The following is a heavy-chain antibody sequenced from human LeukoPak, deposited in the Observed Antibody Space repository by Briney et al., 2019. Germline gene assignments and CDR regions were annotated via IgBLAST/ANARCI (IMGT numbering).Heavy chain of an antibody. CDR3: ARDVGDGYNHQEIDY. CDR1: GFTFSSYS. D-gene: IGHD5-24*01. V-gene: IGHV3-21*01. J-gene: IGHJ4*02. CDR2: ISSSSSYI. Sequence: WGSLRLSCAASGFTFSSYSMNWVRQAPGKGLEWVSSISSSSSYIYYADSVKGRFTISRDNAKNSLYLQMNSLRAEDTAVYYCARDVGDGYNHQEIDYWGQGNLVTVSS.